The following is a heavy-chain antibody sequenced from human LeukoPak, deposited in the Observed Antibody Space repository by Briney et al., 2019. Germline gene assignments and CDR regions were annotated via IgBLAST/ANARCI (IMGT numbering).Heavy chain of an antibody. CDR2: IIPILGIA. Sequence: SVKVSCKASGGTFSSYAISWVRQAPGQGLEWMGRIIPILGIANYAQKFQGRVTITADKSTSTAYMELSSLRSEDTAVYYCAREITIFGVVTQYYFDYWGQGTLVTVSS. CDR1: GGTFSSYA. D-gene: IGHD3-3*01. CDR3: AREITIFGVVTQYYFDY. J-gene: IGHJ4*02. V-gene: IGHV1-69*04.